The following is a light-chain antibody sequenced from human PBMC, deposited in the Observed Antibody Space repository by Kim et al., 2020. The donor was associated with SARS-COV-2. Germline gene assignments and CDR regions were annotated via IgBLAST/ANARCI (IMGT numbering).Light chain of an antibody. CDR2: KAS. CDR3: QQYNSSPLMYT. Sequence: DIQMTQSPSTLSASVGDRVTITCRASQSISSWLAWYQQKPGKAPKLLIYKASSLESGVPSRFSDSGSGTEFTLTISSLQPDDFATYYCQQYNSSPLMYTFGQGTKLEI. CDR1: QSISSW. J-gene: IGKJ2*01. V-gene: IGKV1-5*03.